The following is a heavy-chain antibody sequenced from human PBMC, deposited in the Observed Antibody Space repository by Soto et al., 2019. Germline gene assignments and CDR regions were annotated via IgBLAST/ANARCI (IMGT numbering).Heavy chain of an antibody. Sequence: VQLVESGGGVVQPGRSLRLSCAASGFTFSSYAMSWVRQAPGKGLEWVSGITGSGDNTYYADSVKGRFTISRDNPKNTLYLQMNSLRVEDTAVYYCAKGGHSSSFYYYGMGVWGQGTTVTVSS. J-gene: IGHJ6*02. CDR3: AKGGHSSSFYYYGMGV. V-gene: IGHV3-23*04. D-gene: IGHD6-6*01. CDR2: ITGSGDNT. CDR1: GFTFSSYA.